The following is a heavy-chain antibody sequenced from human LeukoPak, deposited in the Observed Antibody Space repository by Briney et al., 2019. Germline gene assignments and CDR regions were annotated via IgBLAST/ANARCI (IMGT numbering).Heavy chain of an antibody. D-gene: IGHD3-9*01. J-gene: IGHJ4*02. V-gene: IGHV4-59*12. Sequence: SETLSLTCTVSGGSISSYYWSWIRQPPGKGLEWIGYIYYSGSTNYNPSLKSRVTISVDTSKNQFSLKLSSVTAADTAVYYCARGPGDFDWLFDYWGQGTLVTVSS. CDR3: ARGPGDFDWLFDY. CDR2: IYYSGST. CDR1: GGSISSYY.